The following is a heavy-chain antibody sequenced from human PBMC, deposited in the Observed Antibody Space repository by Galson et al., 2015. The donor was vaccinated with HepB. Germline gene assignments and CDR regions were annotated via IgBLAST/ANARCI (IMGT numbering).Heavy chain of an antibody. CDR1: GFTFSNYW. CDR2: IKQDGSEK. J-gene: IGHJ4*02. Sequence: SLRLSCAASGFTFSNYWMSWVRQAPGKGLEWVANIKQDGSEKYYVDSMKGRFTISRDNAKNSLYLQMNSLRAEDMAVYYCAGVCGSYCLDYWGQGTLVTVS. CDR3: AGVCGSYCLDY. V-gene: IGHV3-7*03. D-gene: IGHD1-26*01.